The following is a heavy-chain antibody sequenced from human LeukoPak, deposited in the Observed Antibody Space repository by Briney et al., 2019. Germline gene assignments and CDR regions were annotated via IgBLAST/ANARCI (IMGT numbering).Heavy chain of an antibody. J-gene: IGHJ4*02. CDR3: ARASEDIVVVPAAIYFDY. Sequence: GGSLRLSCAASGFTFSSYEMNWVRQAPGKGLEWVSYISSSGSTIYYADSVKGRFTISRDNAKNSLYLQMNSLRAEDTAVYHCARASEDIVVVPAAIYFDYWGQGTLVTVSS. D-gene: IGHD2-2*02. CDR2: ISSSGSTI. CDR1: GFTFSSYE. V-gene: IGHV3-48*03.